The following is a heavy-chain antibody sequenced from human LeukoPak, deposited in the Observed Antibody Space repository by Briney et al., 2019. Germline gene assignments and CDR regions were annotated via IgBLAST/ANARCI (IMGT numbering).Heavy chain of an antibody. CDR1: GYTFTGYY. CDR2: INPNSGGT. Sequence: GASVKVSCKASGYTFTGYYMHWVRQAPGQGLEWMGWINPNSGGTNYAQKFQGRVTMTRDTSISTAYMELSRLRSDDTAVYYCARDRQPLAAAGIEYYFDYWGQGTLVTVPS. D-gene: IGHD6-13*01. J-gene: IGHJ4*02. V-gene: IGHV1-2*02. CDR3: ARDRQPLAAAGIEYYFDY.